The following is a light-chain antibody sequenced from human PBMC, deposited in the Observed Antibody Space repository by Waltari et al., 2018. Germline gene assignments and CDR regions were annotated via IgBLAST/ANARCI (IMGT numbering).Light chain of an antibody. CDR2: DDG. CDR3: QVWDNSGGPHVV. V-gene: IGLV3-21*02. Sequence: SYVLTPPPSVSAAPGQTAKITCGGTNIGYKSVHWYQQKTGEAPLLVVFDDGDRPSGIPERFSGSKSGNTATLTISRVGAEDEADYYCQVWDNSGGPHVVFGGGTKLTVL. CDR1: NIGYKS. J-gene: IGLJ2*01.